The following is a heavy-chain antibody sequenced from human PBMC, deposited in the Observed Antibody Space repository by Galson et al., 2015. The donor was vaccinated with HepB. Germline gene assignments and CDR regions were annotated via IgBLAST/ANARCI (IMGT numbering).Heavy chain of an antibody. Sequence: SVKVSCKVSGYTLTELSMHWVRQAPGKGLEWMGGFDPEDGETIYAQKFQGRVTMTEDTSTDTAYMELSSLRSEDTAVYYCATGRYHDYGDYEYYYYSGMDVWGQGTTVTVSS. D-gene: IGHD4-17*01. V-gene: IGHV1-24*01. CDR2: FDPEDGET. CDR3: ATGRYHDYGDYEYYYYSGMDV. CDR1: GYTLTELS. J-gene: IGHJ6*02.